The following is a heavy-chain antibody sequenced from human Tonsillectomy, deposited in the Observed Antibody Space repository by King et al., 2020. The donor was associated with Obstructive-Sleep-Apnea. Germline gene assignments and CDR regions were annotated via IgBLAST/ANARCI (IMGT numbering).Heavy chain of an antibody. CDR3: ASCAPEGRYFDWSRCVY. J-gene: IGHJ4*02. CDR2: ISRIGDIT. D-gene: IGHD3-9*01. V-gene: IGHV3-23*04. Sequence: QLVESGGGLVQPGGSLKLSCAASGFTFNTYAMIWVRQAPGKGLEWVSTISRIGDITYYAHSVQGRFTISRENSKNTLFLKMNSLRAEDTAVYYCASCAPEGRYFDWSRCVYWGQGTLVTVSS. CDR1: GFTFNTYA.